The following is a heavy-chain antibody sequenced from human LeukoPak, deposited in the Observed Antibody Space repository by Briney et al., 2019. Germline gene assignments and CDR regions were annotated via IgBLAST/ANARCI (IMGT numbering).Heavy chain of an antibody. CDR1: GGIFSSYA. CDR2: IIPIFGTA. V-gene: IGHV1-69*13. CDR3: ARERQQLPGFDY. D-gene: IGHD6-13*01. J-gene: IGHJ4*02. Sequence: SVKVSCKASGGIFSSYAISWVRQAPGQGLEWMGGIIPIFGTANYAQKFQGRVTITADESTTTAYMELSSLRSEDTAVYYCARERQQLPGFDYWGQGTLVTVSS.